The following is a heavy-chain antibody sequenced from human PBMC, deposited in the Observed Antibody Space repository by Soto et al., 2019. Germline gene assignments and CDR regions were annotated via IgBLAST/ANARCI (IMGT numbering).Heavy chain of an antibody. Sequence: SETLSLTCTVSGGSITPHDWSWIRQPPGKGLEWIGYIYNSGSTNYNPSLKSRVTISIDTSKNQFSLKLYSVTAADTAVYYCARLLSFREQWLTPYFDYWGQGTLVTVSS. CDR2: IYNSGST. CDR1: GGSITPHD. D-gene: IGHD6-19*01. J-gene: IGHJ4*02. CDR3: ARLLSFREQWLTPYFDY. V-gene: IGHV4-59*11.